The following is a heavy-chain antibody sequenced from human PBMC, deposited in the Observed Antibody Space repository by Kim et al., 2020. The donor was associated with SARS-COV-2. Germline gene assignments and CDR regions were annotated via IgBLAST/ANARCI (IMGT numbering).Heavy chain of an antibody. CDR1: GGSISSSSYY. V-gene: IGHV4-39*01. CDR3: ARRYYYYGMDV. CDR2: IYYSGST. Sequence: SETLSLTCTVSGGSISSSSYYWGWIRQPPGKGLEWIGSIYYSGSTYYNPSLKSRITIFVDTSKNQFSLKLSSVTAADTAVYYCARRYYYYGMDVWGQGTTVTVSS. J-gene: IGHJ6*02.